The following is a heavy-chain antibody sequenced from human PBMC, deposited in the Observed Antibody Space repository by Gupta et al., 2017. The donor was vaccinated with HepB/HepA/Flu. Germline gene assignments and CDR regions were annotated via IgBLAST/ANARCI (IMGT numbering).Heavy chain of an antibody. CDR3: ETHDSSSSGVDY. Sequence: QVQLVESGGGVVQPGRSLRLSCAASGFTFSSDAMHRGRQAPGKGLEWVAVISYDGSNKYYADSVKGRFTISRYNSKNTLYLQMNSLRAEDTAVYYCETHDSSSSGVDYWGQGTLVTVSS. J-gene: IGHJ4*02. V-gene: IGHV3-30-3*01. CDR2: ISYDGSNK. D-gene: IGHD6-6*01. CDR1: GFTFSSDA.